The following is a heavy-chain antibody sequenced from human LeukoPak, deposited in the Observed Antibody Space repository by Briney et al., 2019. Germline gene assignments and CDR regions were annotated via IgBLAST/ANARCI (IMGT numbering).Heavy chain of an antibody. Sequence: GGSLRLSCAASGFTFSSYEMNWVRQAPGNGLDWVSYISSSGSTIYYADSVKGRFTISRDNAKNSLYLQMNSPRADDTAVYYCATEPNAYGEYFDYWGQGTLVTVSS. CDR3: ATEPNAYGEYFDY. CDR1: GFTFSSYE. V-gene: IGHV3-48*03. D-gene: IGHD1-14*01. CDR2: ISSSGSTI. J-gene: IGHJ4*02.